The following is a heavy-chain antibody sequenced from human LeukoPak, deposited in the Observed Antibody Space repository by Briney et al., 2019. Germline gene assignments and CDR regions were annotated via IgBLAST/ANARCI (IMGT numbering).Heavy chain of an antibody. D-gene: IGHD4-11*01. J-gene: IGHJ5*02. CDR2: ISGSGGST. V-gene: IGHV3-23*01. Sequence: GGSLRLSCAASGFTFSSYAMSRVRQAPGKGLEWVSAISGSGGSTYYADSVKGRFTISRDNSKNTLYLQMNSLRAEDTAVYYCAKGGSNYRWFDPWGQGTLVTVSS. CDR3: AKGGSNYRWFDP. CDR1: GFTFSSYA.